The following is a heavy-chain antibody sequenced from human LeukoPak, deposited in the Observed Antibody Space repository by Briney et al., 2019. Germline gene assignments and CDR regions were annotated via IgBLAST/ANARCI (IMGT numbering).Heavy chain of an antibody. Sequence: PGGSLRLSCAASGFTFSSYEMNWVRQAPGKGLEWVSYISSSGSTIYYADSAKGRFTISRENAKNSLYLQMNSLRAEDTAVYYCARRGASDSSGYYYFYWGQGTLVTVSS. J-gene: IGHJ4*02. V-gene: IGHV3-48*03. CDR2: ISSSGSTI. CDR1: GFTFSSYE. CDR3: ARRGASDSSGYYYFY. D-gene: IGHD3-22*01.